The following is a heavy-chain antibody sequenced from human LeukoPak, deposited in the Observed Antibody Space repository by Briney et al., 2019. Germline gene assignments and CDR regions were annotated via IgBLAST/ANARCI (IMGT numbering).Heavy chain of an antibody. D-gene: IGHD6-13*01. CDR1: GGSFSSYY. V-gene: IGHV4-4*07. CDR3: ARDSSSWYYFDY. Sequence: SETLSLTCTVSGGSFSSYYLSWIRQPAGKGLEWIGRIYTSGSTNYNPSLKSRVTMSVDTSKKQFSLKLSSVTAADTAVYYCARDSSSWYYFDYWGQGTLVTVSS. CDR2: IYTSGST. J-gene: IGHJ4*02.